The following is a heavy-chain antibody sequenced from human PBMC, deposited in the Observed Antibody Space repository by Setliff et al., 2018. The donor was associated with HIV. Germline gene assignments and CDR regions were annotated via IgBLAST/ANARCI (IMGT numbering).Heavy chain of an antibody. J-gene: IGHJ4*02. CDR2: IIATVGAT. Sequence: SVKVSCKVSGYTFSSYAINWVRQAPGQGLEWMGGIIATVGATSYSQNFQDRFTVTTDESTGTAYMELSSLRSEDTAVYYCAREGGEKTRYYYFDYWGQGTLVTVSS. CDR1: GYTFSSYA. D-gene: IGHD4-17*01. CDR3: AREGGEKTRYYYFDY. V-gene: IGHV1-69*05.